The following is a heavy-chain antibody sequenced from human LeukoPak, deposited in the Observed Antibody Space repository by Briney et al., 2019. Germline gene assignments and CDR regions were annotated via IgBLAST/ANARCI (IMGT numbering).Heavy chain of an antibody. J-gene: IGHJ4*02. CDR1: GFTFSSYA. Sequence: WRSLRLSCAASGFTFSSYAMHWVRQAPGQGLGWEAVISCDGSNKHYAHSVKGRFTISRDNSKNTLYLQMNSLRAEDTAVYYCARGVYGDYVFDYWGQGTLVTVSS. V-gene: IGHV3-30*04. CDR2: ISCDGSNK. CDR3: ARGVYGDYVFDY. D-gene: IGHD4-17*01.